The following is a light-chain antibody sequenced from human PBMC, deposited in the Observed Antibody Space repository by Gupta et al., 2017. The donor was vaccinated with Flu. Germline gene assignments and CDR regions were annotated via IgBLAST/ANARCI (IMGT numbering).Light chain of an antibody. J-gene: IGLJ3*02. CDR2: EVN. CDR1: SSDVGLFNY. V-gene: IGLV2-14*01. CDR3: SSYTSSSTRV. Sequence: SALTPVAPGFGPPGPSITISCTGTSSDVGLFNYVSWYQQHPGKAPKRSMYEVNSRPSGVSNRFSGSKSANTESLTISGLQAEDEADDYCSSYTSSSTRVCGGGTKL.